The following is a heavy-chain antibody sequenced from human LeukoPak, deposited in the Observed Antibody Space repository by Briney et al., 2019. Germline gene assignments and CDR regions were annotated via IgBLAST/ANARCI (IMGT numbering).Heavy chain of an antibody. CDR2: MFYSGNT. V-gene: IGHV4-4*07. CDR3: ARDQEHCSGTSCYPYWYDS. CDR1: GASITSCH. J-gene: IGHJ5*01. Sequence: PSETLSLTCTVSGASITSCHWSWIRQPAGKGLEWIGRMFYSGNTDYNPSLKSRLTMSIDTSKNQFSLKLSSVTAADTAVYFCARDQEHCSGTSCYPYWYDSWGQGTLVTVSS. D-gene: IGHD2-2*01.